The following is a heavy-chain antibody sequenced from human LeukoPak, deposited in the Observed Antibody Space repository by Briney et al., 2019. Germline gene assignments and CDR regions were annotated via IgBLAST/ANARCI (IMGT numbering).Heavy chain of an antibody. CDR1: GFTVSINY. Sequence: GGSLSLSCAASGFTVSINYMSCVRQAPGKGLEWVSTIYSGGSSDYATSWQVRFTISKDNSNNTADLQMNGLIAEDTAVYFCARAPSYYYDSSGYFHFDCWGQGTLVTVSS. J-gene: IGHJ4*02. CDR2: IYSGGSS. CDR3: ARAPSYYYDSSGYFHFDC. D-gene: IGHD3-22*01. V-gene: IGHV3-53*01.